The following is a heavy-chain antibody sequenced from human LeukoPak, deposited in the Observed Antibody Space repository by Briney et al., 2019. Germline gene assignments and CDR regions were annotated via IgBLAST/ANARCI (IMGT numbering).Heavy chain of an antibody. J-gene: IGHJ4*02. CDR2: ISSSSSTI. D-gene: IGHD2-2*01. CDR1: GFTFSSYS. V-gene: IGHV3-48*02. Sequence: GGSLTLSCAASGFTFSSYSMNWVRQAPGKGLEWVSYISSSSSTIYYADSVKGRFTISRDNAKNSLYLQMNSLRDEDTAVYYCARDRYCSSTSCYYFDYWGQGTPVTVSS. CDR3: ARDRYCSSTSCYYFDY.